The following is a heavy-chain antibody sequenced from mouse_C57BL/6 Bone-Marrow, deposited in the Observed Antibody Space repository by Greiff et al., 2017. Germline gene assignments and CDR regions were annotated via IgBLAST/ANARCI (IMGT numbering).Heavy chain of an antibody. V-gene: IGHV5-9*01. J-gene: IGHJ3*01. CDR2: ISGGGGNT. CDR3: ARRYFFFAY. CDR1: GFTFSSYT. Sequence: EVQGVESGGGLVKPGGSLKLSCAASGFTFSSYTMSWVRQTPEKRLEWVATISGGGGNTYYPDSVKGRFTISRDNAKNTLYLQMSSLRSEDTALYYCARRYFFFAYWGQGTLVTVSA. D-gene: IGHD2-14*01.